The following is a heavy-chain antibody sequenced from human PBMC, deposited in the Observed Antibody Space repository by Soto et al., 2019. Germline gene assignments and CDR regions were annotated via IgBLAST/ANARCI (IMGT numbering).Heavy chain of an antibody. V-gene: IGHV1-69*01. D-gene: IGHD5-12*01. CDR2: IIPIFGTA. CDR1: GGTFSSYA. CDR3: ARVVATSLIYWYFDL. J-gene: IGHJ2*01. Sequence: QVQLVQSGAEVKKPGSSVKVSCKASGGTFSSYAISWVRQAPGQGLEWMGGIIPIFGTANYAQKFQGRVTITADESTSTDYMELSSLRSEDTAVYYCARVVATSLIYWYFDLWGRGTLVTVSS.